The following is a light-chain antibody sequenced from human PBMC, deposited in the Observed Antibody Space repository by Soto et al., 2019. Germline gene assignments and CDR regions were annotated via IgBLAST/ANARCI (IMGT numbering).Light chain of an antibody. CDR3: LQHYNYPWT. Sequence: AIQMTQSPSSLSASVGDRVTITCRASQGIRNALGWYQQKPGKAPKLLIYAASSLQSGVPSRFSGSGSGTDFTLTISSLQPEDFATYYCLQHYNYPWTFGQGTKVEIK. CDR2: AAS. J-gene: IGKJ1*01. CDR1: QGIRNA. V-gene: IGKV1-6*01.